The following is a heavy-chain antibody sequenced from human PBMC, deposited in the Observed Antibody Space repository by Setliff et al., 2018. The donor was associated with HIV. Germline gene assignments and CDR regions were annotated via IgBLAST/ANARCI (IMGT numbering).Heavy chain of an antibody. CDR2: IYYSGST. CDR3: ARYSPRGYTLTGPY. J-gene: IGHJ4*02. V-gene: IGHV4-39*07. CDR1: GGSFSSDSYY. Sequence: SSETLSLTCSVSGGSFSSDSYYWGWIRQFPGKGLEWIGSIYYSGSTYYHPSLKSRVTISLDTSKNQFSLKLTSVTAADTAVYYCARYSPRGYTLTGPYWGQGTLVTVS. D-gene: IGHD6-25*01.